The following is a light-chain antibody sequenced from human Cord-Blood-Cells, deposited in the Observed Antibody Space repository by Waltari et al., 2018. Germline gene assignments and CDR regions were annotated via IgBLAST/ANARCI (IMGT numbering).Light chain of an antibody. J-gene: IGKJ4*01. V-gene: IGKV3-15*01. CDR3: QQYNNWPLT. CDR1: QSVSSN. CDR2: GAS. Sequence: IVMPQSPATLSVSPGERATLSCRASQSVSSNLAWYQQKPGQAPRLLIYGASTRAPGIPARFSGSGSGTEFTLTISSLQSEDFAVYYCQQYNNWPLTFGGGTKVEIK.